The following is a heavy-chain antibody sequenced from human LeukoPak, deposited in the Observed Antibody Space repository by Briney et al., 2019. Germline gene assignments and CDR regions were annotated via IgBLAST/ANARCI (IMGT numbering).Heavy chain of an antibody. J-gene: IGHJ6*04. D-gene: IGHD3-10*02. CDR2: ISSIDGST. Sequence: GGSLRLSCAASGFTFSSYGMSWVRQAPGKGVEWVSGISSIDGSTYYADSVKGRFTVSRDNSKNTLYLQMNSLRAEDTAVYYCAELGITMIGGVWGKGTTVTISS. V-gene: IGHV3-23*01. CDR3: AELGITMIGGV. CDR1: GFTFSSYG.